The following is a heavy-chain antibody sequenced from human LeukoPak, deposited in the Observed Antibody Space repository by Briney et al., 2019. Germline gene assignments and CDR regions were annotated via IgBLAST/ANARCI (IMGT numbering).Heavy chain of an antibody. V-gene: IGHV3-21*01. CDR1: GFTFSSYS. J-gene: IGHJ4*02. CDR3: ARRIVGAYIDY. D-gene: IGHD1-26*01. Sequence: GGSLRLSXAASGFTFSSYSMNWVRQAPGKGLEWVSSISSSSSYIYYADSVRGRFTISRDNAKNSLYLQVNSLRAEDTAVYYCARRIVGAYIDYWGQGTLVTVSS. CDR2: ISSSSSYI.